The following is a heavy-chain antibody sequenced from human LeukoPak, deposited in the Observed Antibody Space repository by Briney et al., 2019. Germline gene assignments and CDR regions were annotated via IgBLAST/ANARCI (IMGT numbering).Heavy chain of an antibody. CDR3: ARIARYSSSWYGIGY. CDR1: GGTFSSYA. J-gene: IGHJ4*02. D-gene: IGHD6-13*01. CDR2: IIPILGIA. Sequence: SVKVSCKASGGTFSSYAISWVRQAPGQGLEWMGRIIPILGIANYAQKFQGRVTITADKSTSAAYMELSSLRSEDTAVYYCARIARYSSSWYGIGYWGQGTLVTVSS. V-gene: IGHV1-69*04.